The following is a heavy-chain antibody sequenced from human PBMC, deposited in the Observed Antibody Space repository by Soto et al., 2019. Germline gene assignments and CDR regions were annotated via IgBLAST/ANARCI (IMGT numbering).Heavy chain of an antibody. J-gene: IGHJ6*02. CDR3: AMGPSGYSPFGMDV. D-gene: IGHD5-18*01. CDR2: ISGSGGST. Sequence: EVQLLESGGGLVQPGGSLRLSCAASGFTFSSYAMSWVRQAPGKGLEWVSAISGSGGSTYYADSVKGRFTISRDNSKTPLYLQMNSLRAEDTAVYYCAMGPSGYSPFGMDVWGQGTTVTVSS. CDR1: GFTFSSYA. V-gene: IGHV3-23*01.